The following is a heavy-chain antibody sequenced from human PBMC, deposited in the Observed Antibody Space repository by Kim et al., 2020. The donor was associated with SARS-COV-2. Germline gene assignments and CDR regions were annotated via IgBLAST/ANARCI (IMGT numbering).Heavy chain of an antibody. CDR2: IIPIFGTA. CDR1: GGTFSSYA. CDR3: ARSPTETLDYGDYPYYFDY. Sequence: SVKVSCKASGGTFSSYAISWVRQAPGQGLEWMGGIIPIFGTANYAQKFQGRVTITADESTSTAYMELSSLRSEDTAVYYCARSPTETLDYGDYPYYFDYWGQGTLVTVSS. V-gene: IGHV1-69*13. D-gene: IGHD4-17*01. J-gene: IGHJ4*02.